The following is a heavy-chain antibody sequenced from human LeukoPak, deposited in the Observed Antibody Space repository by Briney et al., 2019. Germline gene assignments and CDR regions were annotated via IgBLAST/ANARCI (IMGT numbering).Heavy chain of an antibody. CDR2: TYYSGST. Sequence: SETLSLTCTVSGGSISSYYWSWIRQPPGKGLEWIGYTYYSGSTNYNPSLKSRVTISVDTSKNQFSLKLSSVTAADTAVYYCARSIDGYNKDWNYWGQGTLVTVSS. CDR1: GGSISSYY. V-gene: IGHV4-59*01. J-gene: IGHJ4*02. CDR3: ARSIDGYNKDWNY. D-gene: IGHD5-24*01.